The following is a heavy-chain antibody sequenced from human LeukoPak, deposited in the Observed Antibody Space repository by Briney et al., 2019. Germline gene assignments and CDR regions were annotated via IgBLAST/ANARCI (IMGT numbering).Heavy chain of an antibody. CDR2: IIPVFDMT. J-gene: IGHJ5*02. D-gene: IGHD4-17*01. CDR1: GHTFDRFP. CDR3: AKGPHDYGDFVYL. V-gene: IGHV1-69*04. Sequence: SVKVSCKASGHTFDRFPINWVRLAPGQGLEWMGRIIPVFDMTHYAPKFQGRITMTADTSTTTVYMELRSLKSEDTAVYFCAKGPHDYGDFVYLWGQGTRVTGSS.